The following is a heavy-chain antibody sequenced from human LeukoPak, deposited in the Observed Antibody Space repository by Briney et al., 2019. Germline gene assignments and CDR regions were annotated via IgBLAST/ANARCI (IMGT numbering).Heavy chain of an antibody. J-gene: IGHJ6*02. D-gene: IGHD3-10*01. CDR3: ASIWFGEPMSPSYGMDV. CDR2: ISAYNGNT. CDR1: GYTFTSYG. V-gene: IGHV1-18*01. Sequence: ASVKVSCKASGYTFTSYGISWVRQAPGQGLEWMGWISAYNGNTNYAQKLQGRVTMTTDTSTSTAYMELRSLRSDDTAVYYCASIWFGEPMSPSYGMDVWGQGTTVTVSS.